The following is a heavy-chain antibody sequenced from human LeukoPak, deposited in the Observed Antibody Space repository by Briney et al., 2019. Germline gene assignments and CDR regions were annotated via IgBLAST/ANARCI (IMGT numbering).Heavy chain of an antibody. CDR2: ISYDGSNK. CDR1: GFTFSSYG. V-gene: IGHV3-30*18. J-gene: IGHJ1*01. Sequence: GRSLRLSCAASGFTFSSYGMHWVRQAPGKGLEWVAVISYDGSNKYYADSVKGRFTISRDNSKNTLYLQMSSLRAEDTAVYYCAKEGGSYHAEYFQHWGQGTLVTVSS. CDR3: AKEGGSYHAEYFQH. D-gene: IGHD1-26*01.